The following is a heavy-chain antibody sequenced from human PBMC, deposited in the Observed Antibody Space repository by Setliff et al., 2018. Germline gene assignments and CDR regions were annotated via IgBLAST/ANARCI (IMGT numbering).Heavy chain of an antibody. V-gene: IGHV4-4*02. CDR3: ASGLEFDY. Sequence: GSLRLSCAVSGLRFSDAWVSWVRQPPGKGLEWIGGIYNSGYTHYKPSLKGRATISVDTSKSQFSLNLSNVTAADTAVYYCASGLEFDYWGPGSLVTVS. CDR1: GLRFSDAW. CDR2: IYNSGYT. D-gene: IGHD1-1*01. J-gene: IGHJ4*01.